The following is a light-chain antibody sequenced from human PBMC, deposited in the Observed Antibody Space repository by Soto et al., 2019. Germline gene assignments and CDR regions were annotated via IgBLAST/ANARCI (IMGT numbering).Light chain of an antibody. CDR3: QQYYGAWT. J-gene: IGKJ1*01. CDR1: RSVLWTSSNKNY. V-gene: IGKV4-1*01. CDR2: WAS. Sequence: DIVMTQSPDSLAVSLGERATINCKSSRSVLWTSSNKNYLAWYQQKPGQSPKLLIYWASTRASGVPDRFSGSGSGTDFTLTISSVQAEDVAVYYCQQYYGAWTFGQGTRVEI.